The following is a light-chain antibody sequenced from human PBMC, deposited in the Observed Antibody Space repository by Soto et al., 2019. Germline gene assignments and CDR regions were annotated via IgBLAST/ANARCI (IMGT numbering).Light chain of an antibody. J-gene: IGLJ3*02. CDR1: SSNIENNY. CDR2: DNN. CDR3: AAWDSSLGAGV. V-gene: IGLV1-51*01. Sequence: QSVLTQPPSVSAAPGQKVTISCSGSSSNIENNYVSWYQQLPGTAPKRLIYDNNKRPSGIPDRFSGSRSGTSATLGITGLQTEDEADYYCAAWDSSLGAGVFGGGTKLTVL.